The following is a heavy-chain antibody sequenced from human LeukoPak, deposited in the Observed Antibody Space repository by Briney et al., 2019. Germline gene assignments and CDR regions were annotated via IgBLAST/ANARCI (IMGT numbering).Heavy chain of an antibody. CDR3: ARDRRLDPTHSSGWYHPLDY. V-gene: IGHV3-53*01. D-gene: IGHD6-19*01. CDR1: GFTVSSNY. J-gene: IGHJ4*02. Sequence: GGSLRLSCAASGFTVSSNYMSWVRQAPGKGLEWVSVIYSGGSTYYADSVKGRFTISRDNSKNTLYLQMNSLRAEDTAVYYCARDRRLDPTHSSGWYHPLDYWGQGTLVTVSS. CDR2: IYSGGST.